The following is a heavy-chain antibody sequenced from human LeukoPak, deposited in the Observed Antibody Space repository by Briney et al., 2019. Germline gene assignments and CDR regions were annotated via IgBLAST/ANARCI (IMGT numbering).Heavy chain of an antibody. D-gene: IGHD6-13*01. V-gene: IGHV4-38-2*02. Sequence: PSETLSLTCTVSGYFISSGYYWGRIRQPPGKGLQWIGSIHHSGSTYYNPSLKSRVTISVDTSKSQFSLKLSSVTAADTAVYYCARTSSSSLVGGYYFDYWGQGTLVTVSS. J-gene: IGHJ4*02. CDR3: ARTSSSSLVGGYYFDY. CDR2: IHHSGST. CDR1: GYFISSGYY.